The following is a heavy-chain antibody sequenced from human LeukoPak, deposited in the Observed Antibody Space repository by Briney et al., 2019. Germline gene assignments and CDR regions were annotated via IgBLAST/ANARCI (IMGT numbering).Heavy chain of an antibody. J-gene: IGHJ6*03. V-gene: IGHV3-11*01. CDR2: ISSSGSTI. CDR1: GFTFSNAW. D-gene: IGHD3-10*01. CDR3: ARDLSGATAAFYMDV. Sequence: GGSLRLSCAASGFTFSNAWMSWVRQAPGKGLEWVSYISSSGSTIYYADSVKGRFTISRDNAKNSLYLQMNSLRAEDTALYYCARDLSGATAAFYMDVWGKGTTVTVSS.